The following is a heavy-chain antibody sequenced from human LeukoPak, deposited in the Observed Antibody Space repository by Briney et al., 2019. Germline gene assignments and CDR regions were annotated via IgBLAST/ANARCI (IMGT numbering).Heavy chain of an antibody. CDR3: ARVGGYCTTTSCSYGMDV. Sequence: SQTLSLTCTVSGGAISSGGYYWSWIRQHPGKSLEWIGYIYYSGSTYYNPSLKSRVAISVDTSKNQFSLKLSSVTAADTAVYYCARVGGYCTTTSCSYGMDVWGQGTTVTVSS. CDR1: GGAISSGGYY. V-gene: IGHV4-31*03. D-gene: IGHD2-2*01. J-gene: IGHJ6*02. CDR2: IYYSGST.